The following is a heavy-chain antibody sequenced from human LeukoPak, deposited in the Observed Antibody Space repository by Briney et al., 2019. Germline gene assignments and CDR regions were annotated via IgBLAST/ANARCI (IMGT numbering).Heavy chain of an antibody. J-gene: IGHJ4*02. CDR1: GGSFSDYY. CDR3: ATLRDRAFDS. D-gene: IGHD3-16*01. Sequence: SETLSLTCAVYGGSFSDYYWGWIRQPPGKGLEWIGYIYYSGSTYYNPSLKSRVTISLDTSKNQFSLKVSSVTAADTAVYYCATLRDRAFDSWGQGTLVTVSS. CDR2: IYYSGST. V-gene: IGHV4-30-4*01.